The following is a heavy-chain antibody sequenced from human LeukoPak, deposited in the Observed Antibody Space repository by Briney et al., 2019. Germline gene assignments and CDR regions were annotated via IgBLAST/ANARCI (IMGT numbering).Heavy chain of an antibody. CDR3: AKGSGYYPEGSDY. Sequence: GGSLRLSCAASGFTFSSYAMSWVRQAPGKGLEWVSGISGSGGSTYYADSVKGRFAISRDNSKNTLYLQMNSLRAEDTAVYYCAKGSGYYPEGSDYWGQGTLVTVSS. V-gene: IGHV3-23*01. J-gene: IGHJ4*02. CDR1: GFTFSSYA. CDR2: ISGSGGST. D-gene: IGHD3-22*01.